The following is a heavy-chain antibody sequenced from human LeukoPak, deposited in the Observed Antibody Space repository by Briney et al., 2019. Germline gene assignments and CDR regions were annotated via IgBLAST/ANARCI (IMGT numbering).Heavy chain of an antibody. V-gene: IGHV3-23*01. D-gene: IGHD1-1*01. CDR1: GYSFRDYP. Sequence: PEGSLRLSCEAAGYSFRDYPMGWVRRASGKRLEWVSGISAGADVIFYADPVKGRFTISRDNSKNTLYLQMNSLRAEDSAEYYCAKSLLTTATGTGRAFDIWGQGTMVTVSA. J-gene: IGHJ3*02. CDR2: ISAGADVI. CDR3: AKSLLTTATGTGRAFDI.